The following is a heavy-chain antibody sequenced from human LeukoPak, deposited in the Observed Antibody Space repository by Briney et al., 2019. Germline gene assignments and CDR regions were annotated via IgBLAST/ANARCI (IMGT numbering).Heavy chain of an antibody. CDR3: ARGDPSDAYYYDSSGYYGLNY. CDR1: GGSISSSNW. D-gene: IGHD3-22*01. V-gene: IGHV3-33*08. J-gene: IGHJ4*02. Sequence: LSLTCAVSGGSISSSNWWSWVRQPPGKGLEWVAVIWYDGSNKYYADSVKGRFTISRDNSKNTLYLQMNSLRAEDTAVYYCARGDPSDAYYYDSSGYYGLNYWGQGTLVTVSS. CDR2: IWYDGSNK.